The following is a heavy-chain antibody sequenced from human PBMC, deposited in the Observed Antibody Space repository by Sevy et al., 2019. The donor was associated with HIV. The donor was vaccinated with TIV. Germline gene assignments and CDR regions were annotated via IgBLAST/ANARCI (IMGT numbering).Heavy chain of an antibody. CDR2: IYYSGST. D-gene: IGHD3-22*01. CDR1: GGSISCSSFY. Sequence: SETLSLTCTVSGGSISCSSFYWGWIRQPPGKGLEWIGSIYYSGSTYYNPSLKSRVTISVDTSKNQFSLKVRSVTAADTAVYFCARSYYYDSNGPYYFDYWGQGTLVTVSS. CDR3: ARSYYYDSNGPYYFDY. J-gene: IGHJ4*02. V-gene: IGHV4-39*01.